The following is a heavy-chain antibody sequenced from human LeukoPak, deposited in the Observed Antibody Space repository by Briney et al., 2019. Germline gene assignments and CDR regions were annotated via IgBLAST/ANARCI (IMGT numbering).Heavy chain of an antibody. D-gene: IGHD5/OR15-5a*01. J-gene: IGHJ3*02. CDR1: GGSISSSSW. Sequence: SGTLSLTCDVSGGSISSSSWWSWVRQPPGKGLEWIGEVYHSGSPNYNPSFRGRVTILVDKSKNQFSLNLGSLTAADTAVYYCARDPNIVSTVTLRAFDIWGQGTMVSVSS. CDR2: VYHSGSP. V-gene: IGHV4-4*02. CDR3: ARDPNIVSTVTLRAFDI.